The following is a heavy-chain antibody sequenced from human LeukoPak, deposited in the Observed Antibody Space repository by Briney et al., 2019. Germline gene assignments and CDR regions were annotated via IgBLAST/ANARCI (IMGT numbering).Heavy chain of an antibody. V-gene: IGHV3-21*01. J-gene: IGHJ4*02. Sequence: GGSLRLSCAASGFTFSDHYMDWVRQAPGKGLEWVSSISSSSSYIYYADSVKGRFTISRDNAKNSLYLQMNSLRAEDTAVYYCARVGGVTSYWGQGTLVTVSS. CDR3: ARVGGVTSY. CDR1: GFTFSDHY. D-gene: IGHD3-16*01. CDR2: ISSSSSYI.